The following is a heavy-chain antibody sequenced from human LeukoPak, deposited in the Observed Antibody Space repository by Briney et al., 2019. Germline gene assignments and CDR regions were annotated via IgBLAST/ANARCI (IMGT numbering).Heavy chain of an antibody. CDR1: GGSFSVYY. CDR2: INHSGST. Sequence: PSETLSLTCAVYGGSFSVYYWSWIRQPPGKGLEWIGEINHSGSTNYNPSLKSRVTISVDTSKNQFSLKLSSVTAADTAVYYCAGSGYYSGGFDYWGQGTLVTVSS. V-gene: IGHV4-34*01. CDR3: AGSGYYSGGFDY. D-gene: IGHD3-22*01. J-gene: IGHJ4*02.